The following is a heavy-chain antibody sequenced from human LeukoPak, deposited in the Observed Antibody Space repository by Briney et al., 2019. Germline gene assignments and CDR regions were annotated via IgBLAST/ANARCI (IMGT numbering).Heavy chain of an antibody. J-gene: IGHJ6*02. V-gene: IGHV3-66*04. Sequence: PGGSLRLSCAASGFTVSSNYMSWVRQAPGKGLEWVSVIYSGGSTYYADSVKGRFTISRDNSKNTLYLQMNSLRAEDTAVYYCARPGIVVVMGYYGMDVWGQGTTVTVSS. CDR3: ARPGIVVVMGYYGMDV. CDR2: IYSGGST. CDR1: GFTVSSNY. D-gene: IGHD2-21*01.